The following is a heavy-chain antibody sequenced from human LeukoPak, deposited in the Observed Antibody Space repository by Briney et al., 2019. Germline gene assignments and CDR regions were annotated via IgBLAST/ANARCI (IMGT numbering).Heavy chain of an antibody. CDR1: GFTFSSYG. CDR3: EVWFGELLSPFDY. D-gene: IGHD3-10*01. J-gene: IGHJ4*02. CDR2: ISYDGSNK. Sequence: GRSLRLSCAASGFTFSSYGMRWVRQAPGKGLEWVAVISYDGSNKYYADSVKGRFTISRDNSKNTLYLQMNSLRAEDTAVYYCEVWFGELLSPFDYWGQGTLVTVSS. V-gene: IGHV3-30*03.